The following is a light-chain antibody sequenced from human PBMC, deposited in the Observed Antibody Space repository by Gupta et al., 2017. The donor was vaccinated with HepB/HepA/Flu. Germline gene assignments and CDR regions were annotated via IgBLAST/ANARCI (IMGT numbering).Light chain of an antibody. CDR2: EVS. CDR1: QSLLHSEGKTC. J-gene: IGKJ1*01. Sequence: DIVMTQSPLFLSVTPGQPASISCKSSQSLLHSEGKTCLYWYLQRAGQPPQLLIYEVSNRFSGVSDRFSGRGSGTDFTLKISRVEAEDVGVYYCIQTKQLPWTFGQGTKVEMK. V-gene: IGKV2D-29*01. CDR3: IQTKQLPWT.